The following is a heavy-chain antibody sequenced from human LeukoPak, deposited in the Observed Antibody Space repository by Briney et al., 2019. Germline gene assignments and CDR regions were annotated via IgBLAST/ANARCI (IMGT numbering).Heavy chain of an antibody. V-gene: IGHV3-21*01. J-gene: IGHJ4*02. CDR1: GFTFSSYS. CDR3: ARGGGGLLRGSPANFDY. Sequence: PGGSLRLSCAASGFTFSSYSMNWVRQAPGKGLEWVSSISSSSSYIYYADSVKGRFTISRDNAKHSLYLQMNSLRADETAVYYCARGGGGLLRGSPANFDYWGQGTLVTVSS. CDR2: ISSSSSYI. D-gene: IGHD3-16*01.